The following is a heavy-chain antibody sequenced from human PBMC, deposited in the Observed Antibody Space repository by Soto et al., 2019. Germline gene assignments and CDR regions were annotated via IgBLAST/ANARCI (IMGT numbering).Heavy chain of an antibody. V-gene: IGHV3-30*18. CDR1: GFTFISYG. CDR3: AKEGTAMVWYFDL. Sequence: PGGSLRLSCAASGFTFISYGMHWVRQAPGKGLEWVAVISYDGSNKYYADSVKGRFTISRDNSKNTLYLQMNSLRAEDTAVYYCAKEGTAMVWYFDLWGRGTLV. J-gene: IGHJ2*01. CDR2: ISYDGSNK. D-gene: IGHD5-18*01.